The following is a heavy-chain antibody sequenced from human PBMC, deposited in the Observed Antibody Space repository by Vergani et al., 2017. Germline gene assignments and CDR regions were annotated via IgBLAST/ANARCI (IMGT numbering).Heavy chain of an antibody. Sequence: EVQLVQSGAEVKKPGESLKISCQISGYSFTNYWIVWVRQMPGKGLEWMGIIHPADSGTRYSPSFQGQVTISVDKSISTAYLQRSILRASDSAMYYCARLCGRDSSGSKYFDYWGQGTLVTVSS. J-gene: IGHJ4*02. CDR1: GYSFTNYW. CDR3: ARLCGRDSSGSKYFDY. D-gene: IGHD3-22*01. CDR2: IHPADSGT. V-gene: IGHV5-51*01.